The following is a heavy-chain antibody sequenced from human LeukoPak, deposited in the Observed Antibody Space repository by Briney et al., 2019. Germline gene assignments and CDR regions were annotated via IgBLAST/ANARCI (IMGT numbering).Heavy chain of an antibody. CDR2: INHSGST. CDR3: ARVWYYGSGTNSDLYYYYYMDV. D-gene: IGHD3-10*01. V-gene: IGHV4-34*01. Sequence: SETLSLTCAVYGGSFSGHYWSWIRQPPGKGLEWIGEINHSGSTNYNPSLKSRVTISIDTSKNQFSLKLSAVTAADTAVYYCARVWYYGSGTNSDLYYYYYMDVWGRGTTVTISS. J-gene: IGHJ6*03. CDR1: GGSFSGHY.